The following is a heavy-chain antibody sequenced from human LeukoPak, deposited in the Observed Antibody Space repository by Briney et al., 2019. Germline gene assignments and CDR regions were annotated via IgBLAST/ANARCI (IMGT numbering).Heavy chain of an antibody. CDR1: GGSFSGYY. D-gene: IGHD3-10*01. CDR3: ARHLFYGSGSCGY. Sequence: SETLSLTCAVYGGSFSGYYWSWIRQPPGKGLEWIGEINHSGSTNYNPSLKSRVAISVDTSKNQFSLKLSSVTAADTAVYYCARHLFYGSGSCGYWGQGTLVTVSS. J-gene: IGHJ4*02. CDR2: INHSGST. V-gene: IGHV4-34*01.